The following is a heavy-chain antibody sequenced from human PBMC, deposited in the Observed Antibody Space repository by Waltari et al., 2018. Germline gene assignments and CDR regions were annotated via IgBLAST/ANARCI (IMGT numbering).Heavy chain of an antibody. D-gene: IGHD5-12*01. CDR2: IIPIFGTA. CDR3: ASGYGPPYSGYDLDY. J-gene: IGHJ4*02. CDR1: GYTFTGYY. Sequence: QVQLVQSGAEVKKPGASVKVSCKASGYTFTGYYMHWVRQAPGQGLEWLGRIIPIFGTANYAQKFQGRVTITADKSTSTAYMELSSLRSEDTAVYYCASGYGPPYSGYDLDYWGQGTLVTVSS. V-gene: IGHV1-69*06.